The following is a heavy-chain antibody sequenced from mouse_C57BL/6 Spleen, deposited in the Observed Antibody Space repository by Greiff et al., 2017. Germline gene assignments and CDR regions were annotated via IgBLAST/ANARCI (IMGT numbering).Heavy chain of an antibody. J-gene: IGHJ2*01. D-gene: IGHD2-4*01. CDR3: ARLRDYDNY. CDR2: IDPSDSYT. Sequence: QVQLQQPGAELVMPGASVKLSCTASGYTFTSYWMPWVKQRPGQGLEWIGEIDPSDSYTNYNQKFKGKSTLTVDKSSSTAYMQLSSLTSEDSAVYYCARLRDYDNYWGQGTTLTVSS. CDR1: GYTFTSYW. V-gene: IGHV1-69*01.